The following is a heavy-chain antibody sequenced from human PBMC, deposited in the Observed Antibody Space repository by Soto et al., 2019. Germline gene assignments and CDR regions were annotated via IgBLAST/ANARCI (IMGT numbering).Heavy chain of an antibody. Sequence: PSETLALTCTVSGGSISSYYWSWIRQPPGKGLEWIGYIYYSGSTNYNPSLKSRVTISVDTSKNQFSLKLSSVTAADTAVYYCARHVSWGIAAAGPNDYWSQGSLVTGSS. J-gene: IGHJ4*02. CDR2: IYYSGST. CDR3: ARHVSWGIAAAGPNDY. V-gene: IGHV4-59*08. CDR1: GGSISSYY. D-gene: IGHD6-13*01.